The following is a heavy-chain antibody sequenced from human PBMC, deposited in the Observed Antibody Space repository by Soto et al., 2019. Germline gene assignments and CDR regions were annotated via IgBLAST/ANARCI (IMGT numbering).Heavy chain of an antibody. CDR2: IIPIFGTT. J-gene: IGHJ6*01. CDR1: GGTFSTYA. V-gene: IGHV1-69*01. Sequence: QVQLVQSGAEVKKPGSSVKVSCKASGGTFSTYAFSWVRQAPGQGLEWMGGIIPIFGTTNYAQKFQGRVTIIADESTSTGYRELSSLRSEDTAVYFCGRENWSGFYSRGNDYQYGMDGRGQGTTVIGS. CDR3: GRENWSGFYSRGNDYQYGMDG. D-gene: IGHD3-3*01.